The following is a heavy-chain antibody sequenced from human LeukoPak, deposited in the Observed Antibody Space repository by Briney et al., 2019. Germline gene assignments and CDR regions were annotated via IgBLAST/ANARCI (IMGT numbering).Heavy chain of an antibody. D-gene: IGHD3-3*01. CDR1: GGSNSGYY. V-gene: IGHV4-59*01. CDR3: ARGTVFGVATNWFDP. CDR2: MYYSGST. Sequence: SETLSLTCSVSGGSNSGYYWSWIRQPPGKGLEWIGDMYYSGSTNYNPSLKSRVTISVDTSKNQYSLKLSSVTAADTAVYYCARGTVFGVATNWFDPWGQGTLVTVSS. J-gene: IGHJ5*02.